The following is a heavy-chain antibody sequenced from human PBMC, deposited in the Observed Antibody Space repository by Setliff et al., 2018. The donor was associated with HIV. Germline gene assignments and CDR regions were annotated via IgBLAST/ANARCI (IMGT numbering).Heavy chain of an antibody. V-gene: IGHV3-23*01. D-gene: IGHD3-22*01. Sequence: GGSLRLSCAASGFTFSSYVMNWVRQAPGKGLEWVSGISDSGGSTYYADSVKGRFTISRDNSKNTLNLQMNSLRAEDTAEYYCAKELAASGLGYFDSWGRGILVTVSS. J-gene: IGHJ4*02. CDR3: AKELAASGLGYFDS. CDR1: GFTFSSYV. CDR2: ISDSGGST.